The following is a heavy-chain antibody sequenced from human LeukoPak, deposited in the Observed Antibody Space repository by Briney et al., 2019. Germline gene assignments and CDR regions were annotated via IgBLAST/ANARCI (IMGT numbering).Heavy chain of an antibody. D-gene: IGHD3-22*01. V-gene: IGHV3-23*01. Sequence: GGSLRLSCAASGFTFSSYDMSWVRQAPGKGLEWVSAIRGSGDSTYYADSVKGRFTISRDNSKNALYLQMNSLRAEDTAVYYCARVGDYYDSSGYFDYWGQGTLVTVSS. CDR1: GFTFSSYD. J-gene: IGHJ4*02. CDR2: IRGSGDST. CDR3: ARVGDYYDSSGYFDY.